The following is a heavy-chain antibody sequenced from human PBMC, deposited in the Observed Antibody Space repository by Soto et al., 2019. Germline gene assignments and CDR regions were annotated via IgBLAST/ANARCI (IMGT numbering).Heavy chain of an antibody. CDR3: ARVEGGYCSSTTCPATY. J-gene: IGHJ4*02. D-gene: IGHD2-2*01. Sequence: GGSLRLSCAGSGFAFRSFGMHWVRQAPGRGLEWVAVVSDDGRTKKFSDSVKGRFTVSRDNSKNTLYLQMNSLRAEDTAVYYCARVEGGYCSSTTCPATYWGQGTLVTVSS. CDR1: GFAFRSFG. CDR2: VSDDGRTK. V-gene: IGHV3-30*03.